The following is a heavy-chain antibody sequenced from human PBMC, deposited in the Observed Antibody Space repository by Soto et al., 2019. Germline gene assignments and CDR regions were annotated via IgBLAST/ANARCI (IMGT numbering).Heavy chain of an antibody. V-gene: IGHV4-30-4*01. J-gene: IGHJ6*02. D-gene: IGHD4-17*01. Sequence: SETLSLTCTVSGGSISSGDYYWSWIRQPPGNGLEWIGYIYYSGSTYYNPSLKSRVTISVDTSKNQFSLKLSSVTAADTAVYYCAREEGMTTVTTYYYYGMDVWGQGTTVTVSS. CDR1: GGSISSGDYY. CDR3: AREEGMTTVTTYYYYGMDV. CDR2: IYYSGST.